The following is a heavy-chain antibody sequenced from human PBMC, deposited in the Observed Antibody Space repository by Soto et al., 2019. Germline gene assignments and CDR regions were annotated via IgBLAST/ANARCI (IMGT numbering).Heavy chain of an antibody. D-gene: IGHD2-15*01. Sequence: ASVKVSCKASGYTFTSYGISWVRQAPGQGLEWMGWISAYNGNTNYAQKLQGRVTMTTDTSTSTAYMELRSLRSDDTAVYYCAREARGRSMVAAGGMDVWGQGTTVTVSS. V-gene: IGHV1-18*04. CDR3: AREARGRSMVAAGGMDV. J-gene: IGHJ6*02. CDR1: GYTFTSYG. CDR2: ISAYNGNT.